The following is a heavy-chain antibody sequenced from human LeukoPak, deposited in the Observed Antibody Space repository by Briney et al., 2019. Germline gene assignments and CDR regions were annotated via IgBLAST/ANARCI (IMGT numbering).Heavy chain of an antibody. Sequence: PSETLSLTCTVSGGSISSYYWSWIRQPPGKGLEWIGYIYYSGSTNYNPSLKSRVTISVDTSKNQFSLKLSSVTAADTAIYYCARTYSSSWYDYWGQGTLVTVSS. CDR2: IYYSGST. V-gene: IGHV4-59*01. J-gene: IGHJ4*02. D-gene: IGHD6-13*01. CDR3: ARTYSSSWYDY. CDR1: GGSISSYY.